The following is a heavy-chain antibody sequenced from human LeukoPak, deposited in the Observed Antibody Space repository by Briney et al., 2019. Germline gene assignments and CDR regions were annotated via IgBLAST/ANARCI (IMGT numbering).Heavy chain of an antibody. Sequence: SETLSLTCTVSGGSISSYYWSWIRQPPGKGLEWIGYIYYSGSTNYNPSLKSRVTISVDTSKNQFSLKLSSVTAADTAVYYCARDRGDWGDFDYWGQGTLVTVSS. CDR2: IYYSGST. V-gene: IGHV4-59*12. D-gene: IGHD7-27*01. CDR3: ARDRGDWGDFDY. CDR1: GGSISSYY. J-gene: IGHJ4*02.